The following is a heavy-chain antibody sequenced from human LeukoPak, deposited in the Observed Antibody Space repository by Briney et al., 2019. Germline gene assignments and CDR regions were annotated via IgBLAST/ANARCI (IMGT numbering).Heavy chain of an antibody. Sequence: ASVKVSCKTSGFDFTKFGISWVRQAPGQGLEWMGWINGDNGDTEFAQNLQGRVTMTTDTSTNTAYMELRSLRSDDTAVYYCARDGSTNCCPPDYWGQGTLVTVSS. CDR3: ARDGSTNCCPPDY. J-gene: IGHJ4*02. CDR1: GFDFTKFG. D-gene: IGHD2-2*01. CDR2: INGDNGDT. V-gene: IGHV1-18*01.